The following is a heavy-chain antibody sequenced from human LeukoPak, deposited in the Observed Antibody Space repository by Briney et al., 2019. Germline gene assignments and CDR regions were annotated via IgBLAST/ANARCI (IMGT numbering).Heavy chain of an antibody. CDR1: GGSISSSSYY. D-gene: IGHD6-13*01. Sequence: SETLSLTCIVSGGSISSSSYYWGWIRQPPGKELEWIGSVYYTGSAYYDSSLKSRVTISVDTSKKQFSLKMSSVTAADTAVYYSARHDVHRSSWYLYWGQGTLVTVSS. V-gene: IGHV4-39*01. CDR2: VYYTGSA. J-gene: IGHJ4*02. CDR3: ARHDVHRSSWYLY.